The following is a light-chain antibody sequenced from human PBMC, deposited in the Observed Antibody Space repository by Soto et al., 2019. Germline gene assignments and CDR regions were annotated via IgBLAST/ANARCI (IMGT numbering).Light chain of an antibody. Sequence: EIVMTQSPATLSVSPGERATLSCRASQRISNNLAWYQQKAGQAPRLLIYGASTRATGIPARFSGSGSETEFTLTISSLQSEDFAVYYCQQRSNWPPEFTFGQGTKLEI. J-gene: IGKJ2*01. V-gene: IGKV3-15*01. CDR1: QRISNN. CDR2: GAS. CDR3: QQRSNWPPEFT.